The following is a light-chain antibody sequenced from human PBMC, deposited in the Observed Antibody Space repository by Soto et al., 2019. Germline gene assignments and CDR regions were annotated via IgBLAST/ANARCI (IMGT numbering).Light chain of an antibody. V-gene: IGKV3-20*01. J-gene: IGKJ2*01. CDR3: HHYGYGADT. CDR2: GAS. CDR1: QNVRSNY. Sequence: EIVLTQSPGTLSLSPGERATLSCRASQNVRSNYLAWYQQQPGQAPRLLIFGASSRATDIPDRFSGSGSGTDFTLTISRLEPEDSAVYFCHHYGYGADTFGQGTKLEIK.